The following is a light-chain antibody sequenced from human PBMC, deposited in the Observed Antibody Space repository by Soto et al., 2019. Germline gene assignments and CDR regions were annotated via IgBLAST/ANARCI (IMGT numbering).Light chain of an antibody. Sequence: DIQMTQSPSSLSASVGDRVTITCRASVSISSDLAWYQHKPGEGPRRLIYAASSLQSGVPSRFSGSGSGTEFTLTISSLQPEDFATYFCLQHDTSPWTFGQGTKVEFK. CDR3: LQHDTSPWT. J-gene: IGKJ1*01. CDR2: AAS. V-gene: IGKV1-17*01. CDR1: VSISSD.